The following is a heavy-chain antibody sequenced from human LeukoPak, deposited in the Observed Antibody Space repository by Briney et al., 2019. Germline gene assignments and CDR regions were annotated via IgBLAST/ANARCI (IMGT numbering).Heavy chain of an antibody. CDR3: AKASRRHCPNTSCYSLDY. CDR1: GFTFDDYA. J-gene: IGHJ4*02. V-gene: IGHV3-9*01. CDR2: ISWNSVTI. Sequence: GGSLRLSCTDSGFTFDDYAMHWVRQAPGRGLEWVSGISWNSVTIGYADSVKGRFTISRDNAKKSLYLQMNSLRAEDTAVYHCAKASRRHCPNTSCYSLDYWGQGTLVTVSS. D-gene: IGHD2-2*02.